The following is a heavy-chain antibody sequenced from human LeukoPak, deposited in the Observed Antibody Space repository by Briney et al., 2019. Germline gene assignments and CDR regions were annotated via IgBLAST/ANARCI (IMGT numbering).Heavy chain of an antibody. CDR3: GRGIRAAAGKAVDV. D-gene: IGHD6-13*01. CDR2: IKLDGSEK. Sequence: PGGSLRLSCAASGFTFRTYWMTWVRQAPGKGLEWVASIKLDGSEKYYVDSVKGRFTISRDNAKNSLYLQMNSLRAEDTAVYYCGRGIRAAAGKAVDVWGRGTTVTVSS. J-gene: IGHJ6*04. CDR1: GFTFRTYW. V-gene: IGHV3-7*01.